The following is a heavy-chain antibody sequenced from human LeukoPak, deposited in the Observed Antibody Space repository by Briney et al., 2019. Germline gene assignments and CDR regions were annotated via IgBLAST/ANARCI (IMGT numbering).Heavy chain of an antibody. CDR3: XXXSLLYGTPNKFDY. CDR2: INHSGST. Sequence: MTSEILSLTCAVYGGSFSGYYWSWIRQPPGRGLEWIGEINHSGSTNYNPSLKSRVTISVDTSKNQFSLKLSSVTAADTAVYYCXXXSLLYGTPNKFDYWGQGTLVTVSS. CDR1: GGSFSGYY. J-gene: IGHJ4*02. V-gene: IGHV4-34*01. D-gene: IGHD3-16*01.